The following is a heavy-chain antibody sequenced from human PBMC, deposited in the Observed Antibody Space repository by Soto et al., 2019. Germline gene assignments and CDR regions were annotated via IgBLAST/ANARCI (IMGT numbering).Heavy chain of an antibody. CDR1: GFTFDDYA. CDR2: ISWNSGSI. D-gene: IGHD5-18*01. V-gene: IGHV3-9*01. J-gene: IGHJ4*02. Sequence: EVQLVESGGGLVQPGRSLRLSCAASGFTFDDYAMHWVRQAPGKGLEWVSGISWNSGSIGYADSVKGRFTISRDNAKNSLYLQMNSLRAEDTAVYYCARGWLNTAMVWDNWGQGTLVTVSS. CDR3: ARGWLNTAMVWDN.